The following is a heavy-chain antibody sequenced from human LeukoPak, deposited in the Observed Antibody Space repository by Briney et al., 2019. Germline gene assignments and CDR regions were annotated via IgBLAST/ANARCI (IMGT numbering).Heavy chain of an antibody. D-gene: IGHD3-22*01. CDR2: INWNGGST. V-gene: IGHV3-20*04. Sequence: GGSLRLSCAASGFTFDDYGMSWVRQAPGKGLEWVSDINWNGGSTGYADSVKGRFTISRDNAKNSLYLQMNSLRAEDTALYYCARDLNYNYYDSSGNDYWGQGTLVTVSS. J-gene: IGHJ4*02. CDR1: GFTFDDYG. CDR3: ARDLNYNYYDSSGNDY.